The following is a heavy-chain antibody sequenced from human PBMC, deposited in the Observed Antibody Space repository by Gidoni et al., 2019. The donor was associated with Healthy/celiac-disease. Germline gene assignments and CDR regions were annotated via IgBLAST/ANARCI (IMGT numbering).Heavy chain of an antibody. CDR3: ARDGAPSYDSSGYYYDY. V-gene: IGHV3-30*01. D-gene: IGHD3-22*01. Sequence: GRFTIARDNSKNTLYLQMNSLRAEDTAVYYWARDGAPSYDSSGYYYDYWGQGTLVTVSS. J-gene: IGHJ4*02.